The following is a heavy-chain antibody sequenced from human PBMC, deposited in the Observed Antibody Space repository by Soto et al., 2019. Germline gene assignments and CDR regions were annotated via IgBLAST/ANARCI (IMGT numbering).Heavy chain of an antibody. CDR2: IDPPDSYT. D-gene: IGHD2-2*02. CDR1: GYSFTSYW. CDR3: ARPDCSSTSCYNGVAFDI. Sequence: GESLKISCKGSGYSFTSYWISWVRQMPGKGLEWMGRIDPPDSYTNYSPSFQGHVTISADKSISTAYLQWSSLKASDTAMYYCARPDCSSTSCYNGVAFDIWGQGTMVTDS. J-gene: IGHJ3*02. V-gene: IGHV5-10-1*01.